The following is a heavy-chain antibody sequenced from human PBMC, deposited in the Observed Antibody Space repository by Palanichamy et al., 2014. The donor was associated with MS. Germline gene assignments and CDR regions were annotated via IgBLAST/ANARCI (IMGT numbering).Heavy chain of an antibody. CDR1: GGPISGYY. J-gene: IGHJ4*02. CDR2: IYSSGST. V-gene: IGHV4-59*01. CDR3: ARAVGATDVDY. Sequence: QVQLQESDPGLVKPSETLSLTCTVSGGPISGYYWSWIRQPPGKGLEWIGYIYSSGSTDSNPSLKSRVTISLDTSKNQFSLKLSSVTAADTAVYFCARAVGATDVDYWGQGTLVTVSS. D-gene: IGHD1-26*01.